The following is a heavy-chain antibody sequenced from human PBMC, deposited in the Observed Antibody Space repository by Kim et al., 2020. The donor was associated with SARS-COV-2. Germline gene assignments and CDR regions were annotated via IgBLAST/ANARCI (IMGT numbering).Heavy chain of an antibody. Sequence: SETLSLTCAVYGGSFSGYYWSWIRQPPGKGLEWIGEINHSGSTNYNPSLKSRVTISVDTSKNQFSLKLSSVTAADTAVYYCARSCPNRWWGAYCGGVCYFGNWGQGTLVTVSS. CDR3: ARSCPNRWWGAYCGGVCYFGN. D-gene: IGHD2-21*01. CDR1: GGSFSGYY. CDR2: INHSGST. J-gene: IGHJ4*02. V-gene: IGHV4-34*01.